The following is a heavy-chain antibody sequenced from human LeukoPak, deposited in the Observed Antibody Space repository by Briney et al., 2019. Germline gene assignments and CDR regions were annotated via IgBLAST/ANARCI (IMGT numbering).Heavy chain of an antibody. CDR2: IWYDGSSE. CDR3: AKDDNWRGSYNYYYMDV. D-gene: IGHD3-3*01. CDR1: GVNFGSYG. Sequence: PGRSLRLSCAASGVNFGSYGMHWVRQAPGKGLEWVAVIWYDGSSEQYADSVKGRFTISRDNSRDTLYLQMNSLRAKDTAVYYCAKDDNWRGSYNYYYMDVWGKGTSVTVTS. J-gene: IGHJ6*03. V-gene: IGHV3-33*06.